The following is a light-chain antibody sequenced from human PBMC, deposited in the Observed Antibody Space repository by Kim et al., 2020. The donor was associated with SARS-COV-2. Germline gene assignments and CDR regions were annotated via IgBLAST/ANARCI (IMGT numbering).Light chain of an antibody. V-gene: IGKV3-15*01. Sequence: EIGLTQSPATLSLSPGERATLSCRASQSVSSNLAWYQQKPGQAPRLLIYGASTRATGIPARFSGNGSGTEFTLTISSLQSEDFAVYYCQQNNSWPGTFGGGTKVDIK. CDR2: GAS. CDR1: QSVSSN. J-gene: IGKJ4*02. CDR3: QQNNSWPGT.